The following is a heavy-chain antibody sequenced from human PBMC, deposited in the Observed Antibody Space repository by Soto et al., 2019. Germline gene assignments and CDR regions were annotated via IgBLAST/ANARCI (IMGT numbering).Heavy chain of an antibody. CDR3: VRDGTKTLRDWFDP. CDR1: GASISGFY. D-gene: IGHD6-13*01. J-gene: IGHJ5*02. CDR2: IYATGTT. V-gene: IGHV4-4*07. Sequence: QVQLQESGPGLVKPSETLSLTCTVSGASISGFYWSWIRKSAGKGLEWIGRIYATGTTDYNPSLKSRVMVAVDTSKKQFSLKVRSVTAADTAVYYCVRDGTKTLRDWFDPWGQGISVTVSS.